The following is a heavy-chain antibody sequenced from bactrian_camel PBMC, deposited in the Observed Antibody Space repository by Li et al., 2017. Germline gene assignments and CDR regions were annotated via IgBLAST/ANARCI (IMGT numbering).Heavy chain of an antibody. D-gene: IGHD1*01. CDR1: GNIEGSDC. CDR2: IFTDDRT. CDR3: AADYRLDCMDEHPMRAANV. J-gene: IGHJ4*01. Sequence: QLVESGGASVQAGGSLTLSCAASGNIEGSDCMGWFRQPPGKLREGVALIFTDDRTHYASYVEGRFTISHDNEKNTMTLQMASLKPEDTAKYYCAADYRLDCMDEHPMRAANVWGQGTQVTVS. V-gene: IGHV3S53*01.